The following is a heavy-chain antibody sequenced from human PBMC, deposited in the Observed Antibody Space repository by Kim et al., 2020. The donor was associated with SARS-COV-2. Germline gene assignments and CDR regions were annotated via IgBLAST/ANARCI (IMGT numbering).Heavy chain of an antibody. CDR1: GFTFSNNY. CDR2: IYSGGNR. CDR3: ARDTGDFYFDY. D-gene: IGHD3-16*01. J-gene: IGHJ4*02. Sequence: GGSLRLSCTASGFTFSNNYMSWVRQAPGKGLEWVAAIYSGGNRYYADSVKGRFTISRDNSKSTLYLQMNSLRAEDTALYYCARDTGDFYFDYWGQGTRITVAS. V-gene: IGHV3-53*01.